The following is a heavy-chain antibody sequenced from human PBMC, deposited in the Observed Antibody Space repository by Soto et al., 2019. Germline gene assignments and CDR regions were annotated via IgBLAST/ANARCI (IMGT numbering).Heavy chain of an antibody. Sequence: SETLSLTCAVYGGSFSGYYWSWIRQPPGKGLEWIGEINHSGSTNYNPSLKSRVTISVDTSKNQFSLKLSSVTAADTAVYYCCTGGNNHCSSTSCPLSDYYMDVWGKGTTVTVSS. V-gene: IGHV4-34*01. CDR1: GGSFSGYY. CDR2: INHSGST. CDR3: CTGGNNHCSSTSCPLSDYYMDV. J-gene: IGHJ6*03. D-gene: IGHD2-2*01.